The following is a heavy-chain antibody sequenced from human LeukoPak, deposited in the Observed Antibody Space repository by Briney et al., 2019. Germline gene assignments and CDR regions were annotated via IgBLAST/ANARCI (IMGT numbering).Heavy chain of an antibody. CDR2: INHSGST. J-gene: IGHJ5*02. V-gene: IGHV4-34*01. CDR3: ARGADSSGYYNWFDP. D-gene: IGHD3-22*01. Sequence: SETLSLTCAVYGGSFSGYYWSWIRHPPGKGLEWIGEINHSGSTNYNPSLKSRVTISVDTSKNQFSLKLSSVTAADTAVYYCARGADSSGYYNWFDPWGQGTLVTVSS. CDR1: GGSFSGYY.